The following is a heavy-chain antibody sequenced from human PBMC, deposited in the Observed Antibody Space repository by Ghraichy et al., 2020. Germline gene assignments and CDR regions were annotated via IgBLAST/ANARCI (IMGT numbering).Heavy chain of an antibody. CDR3: ARVEPGYSSSWSFDY. Sequence: GGSLRLSCAASGFTFSSYSMNWVRQAPGKGLEWVSSISSSSSYIYYADSVKGRFTISRDNAKNSLYLQMNSLRAEDTAVYYCARVEPGYSSSWSFDYWGQGTLVTVSS. CDR1: GFTFSSYS. J-gene: IGHJ4*02. CDR2: ISSSSSYI. D-gene: IGHD6-13*01. V-gene: IGHV3-21*01.